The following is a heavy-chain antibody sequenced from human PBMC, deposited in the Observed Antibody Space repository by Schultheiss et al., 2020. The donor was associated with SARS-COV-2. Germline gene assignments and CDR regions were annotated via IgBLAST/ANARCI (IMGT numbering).Heavy chain of an antibody. Sequence: SQTLSLTCAVYGGSFSGYYWSWIRQPPGKGLEWIGEINHSGSTNYNPSLKSRVTISVDTSKNQFSLKLGSVTAADTAVYYCAGDSEQWLENWFDPWGQGTLVTVAS. V-gene: IGHV4-34*01. CDR1: GGSFSGYY. CDR3: AGDSEQWLENWFDP. J-gene: IGHJ5*02. CDR2: INHSGST. D-gene: IGHD6-19*01.